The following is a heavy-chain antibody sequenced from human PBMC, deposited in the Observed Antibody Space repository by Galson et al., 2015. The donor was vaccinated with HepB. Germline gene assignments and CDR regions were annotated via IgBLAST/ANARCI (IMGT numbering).Heavy chain of an antibody. Sequence: SLRLSCAASGFTFSSYSMNWVRQAPGKGLEWVSYMSSSGTIYYADPVKGRFTISRDNAKNSLYLQMDSLRDEDTAVYYCAREGSVAGGDYWGQGTLVTVSS. CDR3: AREGSVAGGDY. V-gene: IGHV3-48*02. D-gene: IGHD6-19*01. J-gene: IGHJ4*02. CDR2: MSSSGTI. CDR1: GFTFSSYS.